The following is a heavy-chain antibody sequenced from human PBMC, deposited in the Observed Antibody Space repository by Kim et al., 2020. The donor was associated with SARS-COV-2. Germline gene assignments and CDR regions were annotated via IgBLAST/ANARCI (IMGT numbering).Heavy chain of an antibody. CDR3: ARDHIVVVTAYSDYFDY. J-gene: IGHJ4*02. CDR2: IYHSGST. D-gene: IGHD2-21*02. V-gene: IGHV4-38-2*02. CDR1: GYSISSGYY. Sequence: SETLSLTCTVSGYSISSGYYWGWIRQPPGKGLEWIGSIYHSGSTYYNPSLKSRVTISVDTSKNQFSLKLSSVTAADTAVYYCARDHIVVVTAYSDYFDYWGQGTLVTVSS.